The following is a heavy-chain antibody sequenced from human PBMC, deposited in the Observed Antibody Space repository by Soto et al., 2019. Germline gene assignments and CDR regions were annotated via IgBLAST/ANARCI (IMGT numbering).Heavy chain of an antibody. J-gene: IGHJ6*02. Sequence: SVKVSCRAYGYRFSSYGVHWLRQAPGQGLEWMGWIDPNNGNRNYAQKFEDRLSMTTATSTNTIYIELKSLKSDDTAVYYYARDYYYDSSGSYGMDVWGQGTTVTVSS. CDR2: IDPNNGNR. CDR3: ARDYYYDSSGSYGMDV. CDR1: GYRFSSYG. V-gene: IGHV1-18*01. D-gene: IGHD3-22*01.